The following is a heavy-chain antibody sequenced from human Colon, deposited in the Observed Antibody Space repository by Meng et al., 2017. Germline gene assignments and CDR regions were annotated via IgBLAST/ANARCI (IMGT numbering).Heavy chain of an antibody. CDR3: AKDWPTGDRPLGAFDI. CDR2: IWYDGSNK. V-gene: IGHV3-33*06. J-gene: IGHJ3*02. Sequence: GESLKISCAASGFTFSSYGMHWVRQAPGKGLEWVAVIWYDGSNKYYADSVKGRFTISRDNSKNTLYLQMNSLRAEDTALYYCAKDWPTGDRPLGAFDIWGQGTMVTVSS. D-gene: IGHD7-27*01. CDR1: GFTFSSYG.